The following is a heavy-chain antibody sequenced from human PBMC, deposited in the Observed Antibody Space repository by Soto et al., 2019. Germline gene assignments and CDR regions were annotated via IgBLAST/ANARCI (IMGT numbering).Heavy chain of an antibody. D-gene: IGHD3-9*01. J-gene: IGHJ3*02. V-gene: IGHV4-31*02. CDR1: GGSISSGGXY. Sequence: SETLSLTCTVSGGSISSGGXYRSXIXXXXGXXLDSIGYIYYSGSTYYNPSLKSRVTISVDTSKNQFSLKLSSVTAADTAVYCCSRAGPVLRYFDWLDAFDIWGQGTMVTVS. CDR3: SRAGPVLRYFDWLDAFDI. CDR2: IYYSGST.